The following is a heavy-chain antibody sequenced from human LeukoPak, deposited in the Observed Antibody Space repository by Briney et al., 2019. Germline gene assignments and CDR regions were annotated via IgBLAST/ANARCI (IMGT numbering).Heavy chain of an antibody. Sequence: PGGSLRLSCAASGFTFSSYWMHWVRQAPGKGLVWVSRINSDGSSTSYADSVKGRFTISRDNAKNTLYLQMNSLRAEDTAVYYCAGDRGAAMHYYYYYMDVWGKGTTVTVSS. V-gene: IGHV3-74*01. CDR3: AGDRGAAMHYYYYYMDV. J-gene: IGHJ6*03. D-gene: IGHD2-2*01. CDR1: GFTFSSYW. CDR2: INSDGSST.